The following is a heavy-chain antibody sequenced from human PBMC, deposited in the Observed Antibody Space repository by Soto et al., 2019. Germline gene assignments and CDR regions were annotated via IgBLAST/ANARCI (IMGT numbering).Heavy chain of an antibody. J-gene: IGHJ4*02. Sequence: KPSETLSLTCAVYGGSFSGYYWSWIRQPPGKGLEWIGEINHSGSTNYNPSLKSRVTILVDTSKNQFSLQLSSVTAADTAMYYCARGDFAWEPSTDYWGQGTLVTVSS. CDR2: INHSGST. D-gene: IGHD3-3*01. CDR3: ARGDFAWEPSTDY. CDR1: GGSFSGYY. V-gene: IGHV4-34*01.